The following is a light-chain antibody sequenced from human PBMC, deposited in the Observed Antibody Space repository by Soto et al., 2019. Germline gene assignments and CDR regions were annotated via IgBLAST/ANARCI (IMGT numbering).Light chain of an antibody. CDR1: SSDVGGYNY. CDR3: SSYPSSSTPYV. V-gene: IGLV2-14*01. Sequence: QSALTQPASVSGSPGQSITISCTGTSSDVGGYNYVSWYQQHPGKAPKLMIYDVSNRPSGVSNRFSGSKSGNTASLTISGLQAEAEVDYYCSSYPSSSTPYVFGPGTKVPVL. J-gene: IGLJ1*01. CDR2: DVS.